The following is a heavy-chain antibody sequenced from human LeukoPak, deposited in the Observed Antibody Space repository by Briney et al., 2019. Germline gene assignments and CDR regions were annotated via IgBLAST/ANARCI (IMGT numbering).Heavy chain of an antibody. J-gene: IGHJ4*02. Sequence: GGSLRLSCAASGFTFSSYGMHWVRQAPGKGLEWVAVISYDGSNKYYADSVKGRFTISRDNSKNTLYLQMNSLRAEDTAAYYCAKGHGPGYCSSTSCPSGVVDYWGQGTLVTVSS. CDR2: ISYDGSNK. V-gene: IGHV3-30*18. CDR1: GFTFSSYG. D-gene: IGHD2-2*03. CDR3: AKGHGPGYCSSTSCPSGVVDY.